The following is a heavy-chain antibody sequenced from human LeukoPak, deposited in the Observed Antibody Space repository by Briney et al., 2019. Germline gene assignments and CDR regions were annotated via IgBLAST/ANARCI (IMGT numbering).Heavy chain of an antibody. CDR3: ARDRGYSSSTSCYYYGMDV. CDR2: IGTAGDP. Sequence: GGSLRLSCAASGFTFSSYDMHWVRQATGKGLEWVSAIGTAGDPYYPGSVKGRFTISRENAKNSLYLQMNSLRAGDTAVYYCARDRGYSSSTSCYYYGMDVWGKGTTVTVSS. V-gene: IGHV3-13*05. CDR1: GFTFSSYD. J-gene: IGHJ6*04. D-gene: IGHD2-2*01.